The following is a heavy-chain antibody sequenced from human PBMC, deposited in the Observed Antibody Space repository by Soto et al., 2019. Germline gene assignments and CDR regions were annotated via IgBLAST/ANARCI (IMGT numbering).Heavy chain of an antibody. D-gene: IGHD3-10*01. V-gene: IGHV3-74*01. CDR2: IDKVGPDS. Sequence: EVQLVESGGGLVQPGGSLSLPCAASEFTFSVGSVHGFRQAPGKGLGWVSGIDKVGPDSTYADSVKGRFTSSRDDAKNTVYLQMNSLRVEDTAVYYCARGWFGPDVWGKGTTVTVSS. CDR3: ARGWFGPDV. CDR1: EFTFSVGS. J-gene: IGHJ6*03.